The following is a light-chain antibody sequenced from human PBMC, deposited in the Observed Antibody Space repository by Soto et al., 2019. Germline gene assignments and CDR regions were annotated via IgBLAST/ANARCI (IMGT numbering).Light chain of an antibody. CDR3: QQYNNWPPT. CDR2: SAS. V-gene: IGKV3-15*01. J-gene: IGKJ1*01. CDR1: QSVSSY. Sequence: EFVFTLSPSTLSLSPGERATVSCRASQSVSSYLAWYQQKPGQAPRLLIYSASTRATDIPARFSGSGSGTEFTLTISSLQSEDFAVYYCQQYNNWPPTFGQGTKVDIK.